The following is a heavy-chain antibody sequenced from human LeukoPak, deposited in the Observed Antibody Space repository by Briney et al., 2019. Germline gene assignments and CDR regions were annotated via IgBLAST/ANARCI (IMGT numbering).Heavy chain of an antibody. CDR3: ARGAPIRVAVAATFDP. V-gene: IGHV1-3*01. J-gene: IGHJ5*02. Sequence: ASVKVSCTTSGFTFTTYTMHWVRPAPGQRLEWMGWINAANGNTQYSQKFQGRVTITRDTSASTAYMELSSLRSEDTAVYYCARGAPIRVAVAATFDPWGQGTLVTVPS. D-gene: IGHD6-19*01. CDR1: GFTFTTYT. CDR2: INAANGNT.